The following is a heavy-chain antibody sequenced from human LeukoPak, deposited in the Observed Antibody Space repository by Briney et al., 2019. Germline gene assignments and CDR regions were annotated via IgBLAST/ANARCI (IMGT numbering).Heavy chain of an antibody. CDR3: ARSPDDYYYDSSGYFDF. CDR1: GYSFTTYW. D-gene: IGHD3-22*01. J-gene: IGHJ5*01. Sequence: GESLKISCEASGYSFTTYWIAWVRQMPGKGLEWMGIIYPGDSDTRYSPSFQGQVTISADKSISTAYLQWSSLTASDTAMYHCARSPDDYYYDSSGYFDFWGQGTLVTVSS. V-gene: IGHV5-51*01. CDR2: IYPGDSDT.